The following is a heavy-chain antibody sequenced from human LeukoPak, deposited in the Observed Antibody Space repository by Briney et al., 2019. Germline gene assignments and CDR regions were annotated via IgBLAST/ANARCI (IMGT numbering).Heavy chain of an antibody. CDR1: GYTFINFA. CDR2: INAGNGNT. CDR3: ARGSTLVHYYGSGTSSLWYFDL. V-gene: IGHV1-3*01. Sequence: ASVKVSCKASGYTFINFAINWGRQAPGQRPEWMGWINAGNGNTKYSQKFQGRVTITRDTTASTAYMELSSLTSEDTAVYYCARGSTLVHYYGSGTSSLWYFDLWGRGTLVTVSS. J-gene: IGHJ2*01. D-gene: IGHD3-10*01.